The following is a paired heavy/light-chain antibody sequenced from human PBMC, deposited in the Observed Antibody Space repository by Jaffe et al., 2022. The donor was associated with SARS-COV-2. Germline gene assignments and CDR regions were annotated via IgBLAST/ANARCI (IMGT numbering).Heavy chain of an antibody. CDR3: VREREDWNHVNLFEE. CDR2: INHHGTET. CDR1: GFTFSTYW. Sequence: EVQLVEFGGGLAQAGGSLRLSCGASGFTFSTYWMSWVRQAPGEGLEWVATINHHGTETLYAGSVKGRFTISRDNAKNSLSLQTNSLSVEDTAVYYCVREREDWNHVNLFEEWGQGILVTVSS. V-gene: IGHV3-7*01. D-gene: IGHD1-1*01. J-gene: IGHJ4*02.
Light chain of an antibody. CDR3: SAWDTRLTVWM. Sequence: QAGLTQPPSVSKGLRQTATLTCTGNSNNVGAEGAVWLQQHQGHPPKVLSDRNNNRPSGISDRLSASRSGNTASLTITGLQPEDEADYYCSAWDTRLTVWMFGGGTKLTVL. J-gene: IGLJ3*02. V-gene: IGLV10-54*01. CDR1: SNNVGAEG. CDR2: RNN.